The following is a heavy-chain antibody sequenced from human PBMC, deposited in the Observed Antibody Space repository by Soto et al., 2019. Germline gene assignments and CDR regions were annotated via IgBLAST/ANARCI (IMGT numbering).Heavy chain of an antibody. V-gene: IGHV4-59*01. CDR2: IYYSGST. CDR1: GGSISSYY. CDR3: ARDRGAGSGSYYNGWFDP. J-gene: IGHJ5*02. D-gene: IGHD3-10*01. Sequence: LSLTCTVSGGSISSYYWSWIRQPPGKGLEWIGYIYYSGSTNYNPSLKSRVTISVDTSKNQFSLKLSSVTAADTAVYYCARDRGAGSGSYYNGWFDPWGQGTLVTSPQ.